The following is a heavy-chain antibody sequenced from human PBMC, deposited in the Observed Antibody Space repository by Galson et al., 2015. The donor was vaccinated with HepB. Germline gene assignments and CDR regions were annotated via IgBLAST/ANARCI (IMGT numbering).Heavy chain of an antibody. V-gene: IGHV3-21*05. D-gene: IGHD5-24*01. CDR1: GGTFSSYT. Sequence: SCKASGGTFSSYTISWVRQAPGQGLEWVSYISSSSSYTNYADSVKGRFTISRDNAKNSLYLQMNSLRAEDTAVYYCARWDGYMVGLDYWGQGTLVTVSS. CDR3: ARWDGYMVGLDY. CDR2: ISSSSSYT. J-gene: IGHJ4*02.